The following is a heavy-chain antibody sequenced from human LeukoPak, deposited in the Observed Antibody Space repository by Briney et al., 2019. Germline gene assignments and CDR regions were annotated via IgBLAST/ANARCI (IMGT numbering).Heavy chain of an antibody. Sequence: GGSLRLSCAASGFTFSSYAMHWVRQAPGKGLEWVAVISYDGSNKYYADSVKGRFTISRDNSKNTLYLQMNSLRAEDTAVYYCAKDPRMVRYTVNAFDIWGQGTMVTVSS. V-gene: IGHV3-30-3*01. J-gene: IGHJ3*02. CDR3: AKDPRMVRYTVNAFDI. D-gene: IGHD3-10*01. CDR2: ISYDGSNK. CDR1: GFTFSSYA.